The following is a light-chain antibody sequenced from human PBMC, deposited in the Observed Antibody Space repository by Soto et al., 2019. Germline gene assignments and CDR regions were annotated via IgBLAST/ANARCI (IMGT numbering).Light chain of an antibody. CDR2: GAS. CDR1: QSVSSNY. CDR3: QQYGSSLLT. V-gene: IGKV3-20*01. J-gene: IGKJ4*01. Sequence: EIVLTQSPGTMSLSPGERATLSCRASQSVSSNYLAWYQQKPGHSPRLLIYGASSRATGIPDRFSGSGSGTDFTLTISRLEPDDCVVYYCQQYGSSLLTFGGGTKVEIK.